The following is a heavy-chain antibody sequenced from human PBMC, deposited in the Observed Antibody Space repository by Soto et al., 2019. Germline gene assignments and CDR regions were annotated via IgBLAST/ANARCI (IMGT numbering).Heavy chain of an antibody. V-gene: IGHV3-30*18. CDR1: GFTFSRYG. J-gene: IGHJ4*02. CDR3: AKADAESKYYDFWSGYRAPPYYFDY. D-gene: IGHD3-3*01. CDR2: ISYDGSNK. Sequence: PGGSLRLSCAASGFTFSRYGMHWVRQAPGKGLEWVAVISYDGSNKYYADSVKGRFTISRDNSKNTLYLQMNSLRAEDTAVYYCAKADAESKYYDFWSGYRAPPYYFDYWGQGT.